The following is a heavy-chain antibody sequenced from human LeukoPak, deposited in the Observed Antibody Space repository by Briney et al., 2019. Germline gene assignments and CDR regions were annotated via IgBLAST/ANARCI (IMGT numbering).Heavy chain of an antibody. CDR2: IKSKTDGGTT. Sequence: PGGSLRLSCAASGFTFSNAWMNWVRQAPGKGLEWVGRIKSKTDGGTTDYAAPVKGRFTISRDDSKNTLYLQMNSLKTEDTAVYYCTTDLGYCSSTSCPPSNFDYWGQGTLVTVSS. V-gene: IGHV3-15*07. CDR1: GFTFSNAW. J-gene: IGHJ4*02. D-gene: IGHD2-2*01. CDR3: TTDLGYCSSTSCPPSNFDY.